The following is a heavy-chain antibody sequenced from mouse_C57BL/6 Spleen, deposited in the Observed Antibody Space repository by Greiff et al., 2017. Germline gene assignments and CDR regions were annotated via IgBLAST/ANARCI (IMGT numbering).Heavy chain of an antibody. V-gene: IGHV1-76*01. J-gene: IGHJ2*01. Sequence: QVQLKESGAELVRPGASVKLSCKASGYTFTDYYINWVKQRPGQGLEWIARIYPGSGNTYYNEKFKGKATLTAEKSSSTAYMQFSSLTSEDSAVYFCARKGSNYYFDYWGQGTTLTVSS. CDR1: GYTFTDYY. D-gene: IGHD2-5*01. CDR2: IYPGSGNT. CDR3: ARKGSNYYFDY.